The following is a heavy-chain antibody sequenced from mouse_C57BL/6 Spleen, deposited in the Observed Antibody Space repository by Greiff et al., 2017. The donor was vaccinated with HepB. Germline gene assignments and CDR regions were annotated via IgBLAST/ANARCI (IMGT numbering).Heavy chain of an antibody. CDR1: GFTFSDAW. CDR2: IRNKANNHAT. D-gene: IGHD1-3*01. Sequence: EVQVVESGGGLVQPGGSMKLSCAASGFTFSDAWMDWVRQSPEKGLEWVAEIRNKANNHATYYAESVQGRFTISRDDSKSSVYLQMNSLRAEDTGMYYCTRGVYNYRYFDVWGTGTTVTVSS. J-gene: IGHJ1*03. CDR3: TRGVYNYRYFDV. V-gene: IGHV6-6*01.